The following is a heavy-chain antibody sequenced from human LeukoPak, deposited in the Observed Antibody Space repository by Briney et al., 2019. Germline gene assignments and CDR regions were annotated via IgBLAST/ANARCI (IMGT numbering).Heavy chain of an antibody. V-gene: IGHV4-61*10. D-gene: IGHD3-22*01. CDR3: ARGVYYDTLGY. CDR1: NGSITSGIYY. Sequence: SETLSLTCTVSNGSITSGIYYWSWIRQPAGKALEWIGEINHSGSTNYNPSLKSRVTISVDTSKNQFSLKLSSVTAADTAVYYCARGVYYDTLGYWGQGTLVTVSS. CDR2: INHSGST. J-gene: IGHJ4*02.